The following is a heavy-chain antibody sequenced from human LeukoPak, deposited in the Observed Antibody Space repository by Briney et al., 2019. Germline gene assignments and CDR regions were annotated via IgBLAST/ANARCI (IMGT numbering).Heavy chain of an antibody. CDR1: GFTFSSCG. D-gene: IGHD2-15*01. Sequence: PGGSLRLSCAASGFTFSSCGMSWVRQAPGKGLEWVSAISGSGGSTYYADSVKGRFTISRDNAKNSLYLQMNSLRAEDTAVYYCARVPGGDDAFDIWGQGTMVTVSS. CDR3: ARVPGGDDAFDI. J-gene: IGHJ3*02. V-gene: IGHV3-23*01. CDR2: ISGSGGST.